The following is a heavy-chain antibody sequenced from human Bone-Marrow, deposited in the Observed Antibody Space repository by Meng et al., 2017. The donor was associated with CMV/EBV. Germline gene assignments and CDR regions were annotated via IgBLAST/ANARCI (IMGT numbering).Heavy chain of an antibody. Sequence: GESLKISCAASGFTFSSYSMNWVRQAPGKGLEWVSYISSSSSTIYYADSVKGRFTISRDNAKSSLYLQMNSLRAEDTAVYYCARYCSSTSCYVDYWGQGTLVTVSS. CDR1: GFTFSSYS. J-gene: IGHJ4*02. D-gene: IGHD2-2*01. V-gene: IGHV3-48*04. CDR3: ARYCSSTSCYVDY. CDR2: ISSSSSTI.